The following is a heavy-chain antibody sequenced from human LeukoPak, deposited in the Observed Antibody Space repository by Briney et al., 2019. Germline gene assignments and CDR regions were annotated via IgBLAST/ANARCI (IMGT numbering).Heavy chain of an antibody. CDR2: IYYSGST. V-gene: IGHV4-59*01. D-gene: IGHD3-16*01. Sequence: SETLSLTCSVSGASINIYYWSWIRQPPGKGLEWIGYIYYSGSTNYNPSLKSRVTISVDTSKNQFSLKLSSVTAADTAVYYCARGPIMITFGGVNPGAFDIWGQGTMVTVSS. CDR3: ARGPIMITFGGVNPGAFDI. J-gene: IGHJ3*02. CDR1: GASINIYY.